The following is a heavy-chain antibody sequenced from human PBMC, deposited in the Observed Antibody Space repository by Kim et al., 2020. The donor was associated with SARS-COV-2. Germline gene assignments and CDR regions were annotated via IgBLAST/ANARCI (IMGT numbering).Heavy chain of an antibody. V-gene: IGHV4-59*11. CDR2: IHYSGSS. J-gene: IGHJ3*01. Sequence: SETLSLTCVVSGGSTNSHYWSWIRQSPGRGLEWIGYIHYSGSSTYNPSLKSRVTISLDSSKNEVSLNLTSVTAADTAMYYCARRNTVLRGVDTFDVWG. CDR3: ARRNTVLRGVDTFDV. CDR1: GGSTNSHY. D-gene: IGHD3-10*01.